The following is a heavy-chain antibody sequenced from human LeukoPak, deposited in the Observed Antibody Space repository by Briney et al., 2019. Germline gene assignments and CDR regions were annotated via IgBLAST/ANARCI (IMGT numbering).Heavy chain of an antibody. V-gene: IGHV1-69*04. Sequence: ASVKVSCKASGYTFTSYGISWVRQAPGQGLEWMGRIIPILGIANYAQRFQGRVTITADKSTSTAYMELSSLRSEDTAVYYCARVVDSGWYFDLWGRGTLVTVSS. CDR1: GYTFTSYG. D-gene: IGHD1-26*01. CDR2: IIPILGIA. CDR3: ARVVDSGWYFDL. J-gene: IGHJ2*01.